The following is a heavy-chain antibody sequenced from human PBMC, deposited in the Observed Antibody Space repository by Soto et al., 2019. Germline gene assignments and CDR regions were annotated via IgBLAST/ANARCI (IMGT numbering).Heavy chain of an antibody. CDR2: ISGSGGST. CDR1: GFTFSSYA. D-gene: IGHD6-13*01. Sequence: GGSLRLSCAAAGFTFSSYAMSWVRQAPGKGLEWVSAISGSGGSTYYADSVKGRFTISRDNSKNTLYLQVDSLRAEDTAVYYCAKDFIPQSGIAAASEFDYWGQGTLVTVSS. J-gene: IGHJ4*02. CDR3: AKDFIPQSGIAAASEFDY. V-gene: IGHV3-23*01.